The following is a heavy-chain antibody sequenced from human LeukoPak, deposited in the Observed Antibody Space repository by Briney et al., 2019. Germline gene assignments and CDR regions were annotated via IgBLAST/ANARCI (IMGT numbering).Heavy chain of an antibody. D-gene: IGHD6-13*01. Sequence: SETLSLTCTVSGYSISSGYYWGWIRQPPGNGLEWIGSIYHSGSTYYNPSLKSRVTISVDTSKNQFSLKLSSVTAADTAVYYCARVRGAAAGTFWFDPWGQGTLVTVSS. J-gene: IGHJ5*02. CDR3: ARVRGAAAGTFWFDP. V-gene: IGHV4-38-2*02. CDR2: IYHSGST. CDR1: GYSISSGYY.